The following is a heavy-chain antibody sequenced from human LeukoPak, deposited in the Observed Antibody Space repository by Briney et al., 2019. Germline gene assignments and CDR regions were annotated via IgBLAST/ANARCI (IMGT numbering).Heavy chain of an antibody. J-gene: IGHJ5*02. D-gene: IGHD6-25*01. CDR2: IIPIFGTA. CDR3: ARPLFSAGFDP. CDR1: GGTFTRYA. Sequence: SSGKASCKASGGTFTRYAVSWVRQAPGHGLEWMGGIIPIFGTANYAQKFQGRVTITADESTSTAYMELSSPRSEDTAVYDCARPLFSAGFDPWGQGTLVTVSS. V-gene: IGHV1-69*01.